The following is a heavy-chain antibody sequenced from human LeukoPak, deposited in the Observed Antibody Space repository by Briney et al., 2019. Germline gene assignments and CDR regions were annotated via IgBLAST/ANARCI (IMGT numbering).Heavy chain of an antibody. V-gene: IGHV3-23*01. CDR2: ISGSGEDT. CDR3: AKLASSIRPFDY. Sequence: PGGSLRLSCAASGFTFDDYAMHWVRQAPGKGLEWVSSISGSGEDTYYADPVKGRFTISRDNSKNTLYLQMKTLRAEDTAVYYCAKLASSIRPFDYWGQGILVTVSS. D-gene: IGHD6-6*01. J-gene: IGHJ4*02. CDR1: GFTFDDYA.